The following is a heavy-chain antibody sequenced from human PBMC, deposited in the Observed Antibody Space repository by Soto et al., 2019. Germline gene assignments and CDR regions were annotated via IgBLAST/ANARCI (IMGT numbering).Heavy chain of an antibody. Sequence: EVQLVESGGGLIQPGGSLRLSCAASGFTFSSNDMNWVRQAPGKGLEWVSLIYSGGSTYYADSVKGRFTISSDNSKNTLYLQMSSLSAEDTAVYYCATRPLLPGAPWGQGTMVTVSS. CDR1: GFTFSSND. CDR3: ATRPLLPGAP. J-gene: IGHJ3*01. CDR2: IYSGGST. D-gene: IGHD3-22*01. V-gene: IGHV3-53*01.